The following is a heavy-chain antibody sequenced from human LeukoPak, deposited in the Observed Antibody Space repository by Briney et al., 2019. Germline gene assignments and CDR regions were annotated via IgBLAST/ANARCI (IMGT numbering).Heavy chain of an antibody. CDR1: GFTFSSYA. D-gene: IGHD3-22*01. Sequence: TGGSLRLSCSASGFTFSSYAMHWVRQAPGNGLEYVSAISSNGGIIYYADSAKGRFTISRDNSKNTLYLQMSSLRVEDTAVYYCVKGSEAYCDSKSDYWGQGTLVTVSS. CDR2: ISSNGGII. CDR3: VKGSEAYCDSKSDY. J-gene: IGHJ4*02. V-gene: IGHV3-64D*09.